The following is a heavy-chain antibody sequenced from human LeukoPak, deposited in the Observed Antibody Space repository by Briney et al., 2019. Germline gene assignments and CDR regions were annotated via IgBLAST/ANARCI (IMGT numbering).Heavy chain of an antibody. D-gene: IGHD2-15*01. V-gene: IGHV4-34*01. CDR3: ARGGPRYCSGGSCYFGY. CDR1: GGSFSGYY. Sequence: KPSETLSLTCAVYGGSFSGYYWSWIRQSPGKGLEWIGEINHSGSTNYNPSLKSRVTISVDTSKNQFSLKLSSVTAADTAVYYCARGGPRYCSGGSCYFGYWGQGTLVTVSS. CDR2: INHSGST. J-gene: IGHJ4*02.